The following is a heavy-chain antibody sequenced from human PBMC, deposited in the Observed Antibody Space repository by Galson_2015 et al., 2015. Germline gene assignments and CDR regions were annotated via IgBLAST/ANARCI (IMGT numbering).Heavy chain of an antibody. Sequence: SLRLSCAASGFTFSSYAMSWVRQAPGKGLEWVSYISSSSSTIYYADSVKGRFTISRDNAKNSLYLQMNSLRDEDTAVYYCARGGVSHYYYGTDVWGQGTTVTVSS. CDR1: GFTFSSYA. D-gene: IGHD2-8*01. V-gene: IGHV3-48*02. CDR3: ARGGVSHYYYGTDV. J-gene: IGHJ6*02. CDR2: ISSSSSTI.